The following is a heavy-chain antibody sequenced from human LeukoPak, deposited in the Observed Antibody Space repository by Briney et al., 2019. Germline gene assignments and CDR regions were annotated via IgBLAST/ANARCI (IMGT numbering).Heavy chain of an antibody. J-gene: IGHJ4*02. CDR2: IYYSGCT. CDR3: ARGPRYSSSWYATDFYYFDY. Sequence: SETLSLTCTVSGGSISSYYWSWIRQPPGKGLEWIGYIYYSGCTNYNPSLKSRVTISVDTSKNQFSLKLSSVTAADTAVYYCARGPRYSSSWYATDFYYFDYWGQGTLVTVSS. V-gene: IGHV4-59*01. D-gene: IGHD6-13*01. CDR1: GGSISSYY.